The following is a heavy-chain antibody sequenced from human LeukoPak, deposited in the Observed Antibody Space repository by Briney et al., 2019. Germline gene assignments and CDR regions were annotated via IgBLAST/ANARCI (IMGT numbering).Heavy chain of an antibody. CDR3: ARALAYCAGNCVTDYFDY. D-gene: IGHD2-21*01. V-gene: IGHV4-39*01. CDR1: GGSINSATYY. J-gene: IGHJ4*02. Sequence: PSETLSLTCTVSGGSINSATYYWGWIRQPPGKGLEWIRTIYSSGSTSYTPSLESRVTMSVDTSKNQFFLKLTSVTAADTAVYYCARALAYCAGNCVTDYFDYWGQGALVTVSS. CDR2: IYSSGST.